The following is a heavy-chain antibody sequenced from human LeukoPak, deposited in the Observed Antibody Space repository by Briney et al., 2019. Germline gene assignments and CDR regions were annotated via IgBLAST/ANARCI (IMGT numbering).Heavy chain of an antibody. CDR1: GFTFSSYG. CDR3: ARAAYDSSGYLTL. J-gene: IGHJ4*02. CDR2: IWYDGSNK. D-gene: IGHD3-22*01. Sequence: PGGSLRLSCAASGFTFSSYGMHWVRQAPGKGLEWVAVIWYDGSNKYYADSVKGRFTISRDNSKNTLYLQMNSLRAEDTAVYYCARAAYDSSGYLTLWGQGTLATVSS. V-gene: IGHV3-33*01.